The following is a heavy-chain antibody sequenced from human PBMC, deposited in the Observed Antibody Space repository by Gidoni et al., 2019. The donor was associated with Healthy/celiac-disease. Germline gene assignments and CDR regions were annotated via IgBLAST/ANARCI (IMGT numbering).Heavy chain of an antibody. CDR1: GGSISSGGYY. D-gene: IGHD3-16*01. Sequence: QVQLQESGPGLVQPSQTLSLTCTFSGGSISSGGYYWSWIRQHPGKGLEWIGYIYYSGSTYYNPSLKSRVTISVDTSKNQFSLKLSAVTAADTAVYYCARDRSWGRARGFDYWGQGTLVTVSS. CDR2: IYYSGST. CDR3: ARDRSWGRARGFDY. J-gene: IGHJ4*02. V-gene: IGHV4-31*03.